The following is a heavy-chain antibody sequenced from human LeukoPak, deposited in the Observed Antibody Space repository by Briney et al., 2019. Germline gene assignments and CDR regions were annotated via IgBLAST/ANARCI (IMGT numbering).Heavy chain of an antibody. CDR2: ISSSSSYI. J-gene: IGHJ4*02. V-gene: IGHV3-21*04. CDR1: GFTFSSYS. CDR3: AKSIYGYGSGSYQGTFDY. D-gene: IGHD3-10*01. Sequence: PGGSLRLSCAASGFTFSSYSMNWVRQAPGKGLEWVSSISSSSSYIYYADSVKGRFTISRDNSKNTLYLQMNGLRAEDTAVYFCAKSIYGYGSGSYQGTFDYWGQGTLVTVSS.